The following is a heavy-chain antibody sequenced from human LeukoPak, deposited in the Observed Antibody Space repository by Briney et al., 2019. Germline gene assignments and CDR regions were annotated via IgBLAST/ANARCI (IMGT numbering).Heavy chain of an antibody. J-gene: IGHJ6*02. V-gene: IGHV3-23*01. CDR2: ISGSGGST. CDR3: AKALRRDGYNFVYYYYGMDV. CDR1: GFTFTGYW. Sequence: PGGSLRLSCAASGFTFTGYWMSWVRQAPGKGLEWVSAISGSGGSTYYADSVKGRFTISRDNSKNTLYLQMNSLRAEDTAVYYCAKALRRDGYNFVYYYYGMDVWGQGTTVTVSS. D-gene: IGHD5-24*01.